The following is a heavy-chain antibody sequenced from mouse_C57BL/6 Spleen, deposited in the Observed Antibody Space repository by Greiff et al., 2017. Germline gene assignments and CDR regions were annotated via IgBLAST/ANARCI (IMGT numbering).Heavy chain of an antibody. J-gene: IGHJ2*01. CDR2: IYPGDGDT. V-gene: IGHV1-80*01. CDR3: ARSVVATGYFDY. D-gene: IGHD1-1*01. CDR1: GYAFSSYW. Sequence: VQRVESGAELVKPGASVKISCKASGYAFSSYWMNWVKQRPGKGLEWIGQIYPGDGDTNYNGKFKGKATLTADKSSSTAYMQLSSLTSEDSAVYFCARSVVATGYFDYWGQGTTLTVSS.